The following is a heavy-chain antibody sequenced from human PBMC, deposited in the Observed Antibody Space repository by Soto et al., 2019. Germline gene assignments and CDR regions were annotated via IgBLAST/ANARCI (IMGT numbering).Heavy chain of an antibody. Sequence: PGGSLRLSCAASGFTFSSYAMHWVRQAPGKGLEWVAVISYDGSNKYYADSAKGRFTISRDNSKNTLYLQMNSLRAEDTAVYYCARDLGMYNCNHIAGYWGQGTLVTVSS. D-gene: IGHD1-20*01. J-gene: IGHJ4*02. CDR3: ARDLGMYNCNHIAGY. V-gene: IGHV3-30-3*01. CDR1: GFTFSSYA. CDR2: ISYDGSNK.